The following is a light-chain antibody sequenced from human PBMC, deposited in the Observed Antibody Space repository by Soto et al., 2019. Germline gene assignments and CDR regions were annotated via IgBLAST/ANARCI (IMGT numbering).Light chain of an antibody. Sequence: EIVMTQSPATLSVSPGERATLSCRASQSVFSNLAWYQQKPGQAPGLLIYGVSTRATGIPARFSGSGSGTEFTLTISSLQSEDFAVYYCQQYNDWPRTFGQGTKVEIK. J-gene: IGKJ1*01. CDR2: GVS. V-gene: IGKV3-15*01. CDR3: QQYNDWPRT. CDR1: QSVFSN.